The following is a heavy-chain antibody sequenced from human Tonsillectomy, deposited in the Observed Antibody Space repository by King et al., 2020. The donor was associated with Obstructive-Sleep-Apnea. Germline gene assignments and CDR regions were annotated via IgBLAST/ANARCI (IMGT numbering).Heavy chain of an antibody. CDR2: IKPEGSEK. V-gene: IGHV3-7*03. Sequence: VQLVESGGGLVQPGGSLRLSCAASGFTFSSYCMSWVRQAPGKGLEWVANIKPEGSEKYYVDSVKGRFTISRDNAKNSLYLQMNSLRAEDTAVYYCATGLRFLEWLFDYWGQGTLVTVSS. D-gene: IGHD3-3*01. CDR1: GFTFSSYC. J-gene: IGHJ4*02. CDR3: ATGLRFLEWLFDY.